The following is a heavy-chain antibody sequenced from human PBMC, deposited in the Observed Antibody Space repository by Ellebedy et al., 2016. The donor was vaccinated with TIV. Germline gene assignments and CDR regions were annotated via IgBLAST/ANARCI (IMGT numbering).Heavy chain of an antibody. CDR2: LSWNGGNI. CDR3: TKDNAGWFYFDA. CDR1: GFAFDDHA. J-gene: IGHJ4*02. D-gene: IGHD6-19*01. V-gene: IGHV3-9*01. Sequence: PGGSLRLSCAASGFAFDDHAMHWVRQPPGKGLEWVAGLSWNGGNIGYADSVKGRFTISRDNAKTSLFLHMDSVRAEDTALYYCTKDNAGWFYFDAWGQGTLVTVSS.